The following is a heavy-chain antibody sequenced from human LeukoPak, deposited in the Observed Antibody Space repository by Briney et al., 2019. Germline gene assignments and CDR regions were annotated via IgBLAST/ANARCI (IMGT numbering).Heavy chain of an antibody. V-gene: IGHV3-7*04. Sequence: GGSLRLSCAASGFTFSSCRMNWVRQAPGKRLEWVAHIKEDGSDKYYVDSVKGRFTISRDNAKNSLYLQMNSLRDEDTAVYYCARELNWDADQCGQGSLVTVSS. J-gene: IGHJ4*02. CDR2: IKEDGSDK. CDR3: ARELNWDADQ. D-gene: IGHD1-1*01. CDR1: GFTFSSCR.